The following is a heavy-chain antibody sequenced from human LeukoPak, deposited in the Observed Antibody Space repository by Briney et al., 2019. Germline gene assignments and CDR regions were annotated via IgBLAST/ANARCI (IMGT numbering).Heavy chain of an antibody. J-gene: IGHJ4*02. Sequence: GFLRLSCAASGFTFSDYAVTWVRQAPGKGLEWVSTINSGGAINYADSVKGRFTISRDNPKNTLYLQMNSLRAEDTAVYYCAKRGSYSSSFTSTFDYWGQGTLVTASS. V-gene: IGHV3-23*01. CDR1: GFTFSDYA. CDR2: INSGGAI. CDR3: AKRGSYSSSFTSTFDY. D-gene: IGHD6-6*01.